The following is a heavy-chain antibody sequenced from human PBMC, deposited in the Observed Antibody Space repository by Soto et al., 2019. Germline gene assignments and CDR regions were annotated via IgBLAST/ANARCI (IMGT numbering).Heavy chain of an antibody. CDR3: ARKPTNYYDSSGYYC. Sequence: PGGSLRLSCADSGFTFSSYAMSWVRQAPGKGLEWVSAISGSGGSTYYADSVKGRFTISRDNSKNTLYLQMNSLRAEDTAVYYCARKPTNYYDSSGYYCWGQGTLVTVSS. V-gene: IGHV3-23*01. J-gene: IGHJ4*02. CDR1: GFTFSSYA. CDR2: ISGSGGST. D-gene: IGHD3-22*01.